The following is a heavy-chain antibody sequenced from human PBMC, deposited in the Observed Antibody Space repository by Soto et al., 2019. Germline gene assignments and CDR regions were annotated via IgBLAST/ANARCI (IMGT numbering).Heavy chain of an antibody. CDR2: IYYTGST. CDR1: GGSVSSGNYY. J-gene: IGHJ5*02. V-gene: IGHV4-61*01. D-gene: IGHD2-15*01. CDR3: AGALYCSGGSCSFDP. Sequence: QVQLQESGPGLVKPSETLSLTCTVSGGSVSSGNYYWSWIRQPPGKGLEWIGFIYYTGSTSYNPSLKSRVTXAXXXSXXQFSLKLPSVTAADTAVYYCAGALYCSGGSCSFDPWGQGTLVTVSS.